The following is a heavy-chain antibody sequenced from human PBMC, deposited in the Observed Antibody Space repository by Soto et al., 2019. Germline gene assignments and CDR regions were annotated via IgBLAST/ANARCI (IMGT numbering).Heavy chain of an antibody. V-gene: IGHV1-18*01. Sequence: QVQLVQSGDEVKKPGASVKVSCKASGYIFVNYGIAWVRQAPGQGLEWMGWISPYTGNTHSATKIQGRLTMTTDTSTSTAYMDLGSLTSDDTAVYXXVMXXXXXTPTPQDVWGQGTTVTVSS. J-gene: IGHJ6*02. CDR3: VMXXXXXTPTPQDV. CDR1: GYIFVNYG. CDR2: ISPYTGNT. D-gene: IGHD2-21*01.